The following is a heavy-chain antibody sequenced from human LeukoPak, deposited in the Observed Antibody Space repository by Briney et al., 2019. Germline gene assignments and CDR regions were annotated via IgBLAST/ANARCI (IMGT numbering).Heavy chain of an antibody. CDR1: GGSFNDYY. J-gene: IGHJ4*02. D-gene: IGHD1-26*01. CDR3: ARLGGATSPFGY. CDR2: INHSGST. Sequence: SETLSLTCAVYGGSFNDYYWSWIRQPPGKGLEWIGEINHSGSTNYNPSLKSRVTISVDTSKNQSSLKLSSVTAADTAIYYCARLGGATSPFGYWGQGTLVTVSS. V-gene: IGHV4-34*01.